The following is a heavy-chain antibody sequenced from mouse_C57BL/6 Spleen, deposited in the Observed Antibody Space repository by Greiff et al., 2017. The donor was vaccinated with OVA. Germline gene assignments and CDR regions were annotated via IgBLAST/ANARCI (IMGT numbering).Heavy chain of an antibody. D-gene: IGHD1-1*01. CDR1: GYTFTEYT. J-gene: IGHJ1*03. Sequence: QVQLKQSGAELVKPGASVKLSCKASGYTFTEYTIHWVKQRSGQGLEWIGWFYPGSGSIKYNEKFKDKATLTADKSSSPVYMELSRLTSEDSAVYFCARHEEVYYYGSSYGYFDVWGTGTTVTVSS. V-gene: IGHV1-62-2*01. CDR3: ARHEEVYYYGSSYGYFDV. CDR2: FYPGSGSI.